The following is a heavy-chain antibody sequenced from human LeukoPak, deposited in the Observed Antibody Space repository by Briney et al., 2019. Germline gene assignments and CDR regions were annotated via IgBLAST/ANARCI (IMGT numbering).Heavy chain of an antibody. CDR2: ISSSSSYI. Sequence: GGSLRLSCAACGFTFRSYSMNWVRQAPGKGLEWVSSISSSSSYIYYADSVKGRFTISRDNAKNSLYLQMNSLRAEDTAVYYCARDPISRGVVVPAAIYWGQGTLVTVSS. D-gene: IGHD2-2*01. CDR1: GFTFRSYS. J-gene: IGHJ4*02. V-gene: IGHV3-21*01. CDR3: ARDPISRGVVVPAAIY.